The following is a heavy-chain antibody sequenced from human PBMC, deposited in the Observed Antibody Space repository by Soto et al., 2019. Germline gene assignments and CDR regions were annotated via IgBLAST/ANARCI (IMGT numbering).Heavy chain of an antibody. CDR2: INPNSGGT. Sequence: ASVKVSCKASGYTFTGYYMHWVRQAPGQGLEWMGWINPNSGGTNYAQKFQGRVTMTRDTSISTAYMELGRLRSDDTAVYYCARGSSGYNYYYGMDVWGQGTTVTVSS. CDR1: GYTFTGYY. CDR3: ARGSSGYNYYYGMDV. V-gene: IGHV1-2*02. D-gene: IGHD3-22*01. J-gene: IGHJ6*02.